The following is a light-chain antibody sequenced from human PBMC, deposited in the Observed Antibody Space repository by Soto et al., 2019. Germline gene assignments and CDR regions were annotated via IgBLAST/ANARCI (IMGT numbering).Light chain of an antibody. Sequence: QSALTQPRSVSGSPGQSVTISCTGTSSDVGGYNYVSWYQQHPGKAPKLMIYDVSKRPSGVPDRFSGSKSGNPASLTISGLQPEDEADYYCCSYAGSVVFGGGTKLTVL. CDR3: CSYAGSVV. CDR2: DVS. CDR1: SSDVGGYNY. J-gene: IGLJ2*01. V-gene: IGLV2-11*01.